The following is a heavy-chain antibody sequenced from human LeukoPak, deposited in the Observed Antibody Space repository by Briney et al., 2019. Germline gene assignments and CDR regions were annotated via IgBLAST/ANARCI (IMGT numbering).Heavy chain of an antibody. D-gene: IGHD2-15*01. CDR3: ARADLYCSGGSCYPHGAFDI. J-gene: IGHJ3*02. Sequence: GGSLRLSCAASGFTFSSYAMSWVRQAPGKGLEWVRQAPGKGLEWVSAISGSGGSTYYADSVKGRFTISRDNSKNTLYLQMNSLRAEDTAVYYCARADLYCSGGSCYPHGAFDIWGQGTMVTVSS. CDR1: GFTFSSYA. CDR2: ISGSGGST. V-gene: IGHV3-23*01.